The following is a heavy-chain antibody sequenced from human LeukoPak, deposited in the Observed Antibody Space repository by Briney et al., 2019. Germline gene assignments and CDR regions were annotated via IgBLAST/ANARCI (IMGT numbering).Heavy chain of an antibody. V-gene: IGHV1-18*04. CDR1: GYTFTGYY. CDR2: ISAYNGNT. Sequence: ASVKVSCKASGYTFTGYYMHWVRQAPGQGLEWMGWISAYNGNTNYAQKLQGRVTMTTDTSTSTAYMELRSLRSDDTAVYYCARSRGITMVRGADYFDYWGQGTLVTVSS. J-gene: IGHJ4*02. CDR3: ARSRGITMVRGADYFDY. D-gene: IGHD3-10*01.